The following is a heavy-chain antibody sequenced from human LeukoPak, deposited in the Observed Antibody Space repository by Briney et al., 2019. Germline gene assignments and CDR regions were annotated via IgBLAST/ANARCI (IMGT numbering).Heavy chain of an antibody. CDR1: GGSISSGSYY. CDR2: IYTSGST. J-gene: IGHJ5*02. V-gene: IGHV4-61*02. Sequence: SETLSLTCTVSGGSISSGSYYWSWIRQPAGTGLEWIGRIYTSGSTNYNPSLKSRVTISVDTSKNQFSLKLSSVTAAGTAVYCCARDRKVNWFDPWGQGTLVTVSS. CDR3: ARDRKVNWFDP.